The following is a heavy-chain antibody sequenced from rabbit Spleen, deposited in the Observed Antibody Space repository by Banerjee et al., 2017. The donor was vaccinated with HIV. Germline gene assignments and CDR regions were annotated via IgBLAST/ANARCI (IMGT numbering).Heavy chain of an antibody. D-gene: IGHD5-1*01. CDR3: VRDDGTYDYIDAYFNL. J-gene: IGHJ4*01. CDR1: GFSFSSKAV. Sequence: QEQLVESGGGLVQPGGSLKLSCTASGFSFSSKAVMCWVRQAPGKGLEWIACIAGGSSGSTYSATWAKGRFTISKTSSTTVTLQMTSLTAADTATYFCVRDDGTYDYIDAYFNLWGQGTLVTVS. CDR2: IAGGSSGST. V-gene: IGHV1S45*01.